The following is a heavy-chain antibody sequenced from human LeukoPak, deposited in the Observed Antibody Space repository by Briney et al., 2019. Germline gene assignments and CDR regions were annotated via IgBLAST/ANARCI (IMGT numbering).Heavy chain of an antibody. Sequence: GGSLRLSCAGSGFTFSSKALSWVRQAPGKGLEWVSAISGSGGNTYYADSVRGRFTIFRDNSKNTLYLQMNTLRAEDTAVYYCATTKQARRYFDYWGQGTLVTVSS. V-gene: IGHV3-23*01. CDR3: ATTKQARRYFDY. CDR1: GFTFSSKA. CDR2: ISGSGGNT. D-gene: IGHD1-1*01. J-gene: IGHJ4*02.